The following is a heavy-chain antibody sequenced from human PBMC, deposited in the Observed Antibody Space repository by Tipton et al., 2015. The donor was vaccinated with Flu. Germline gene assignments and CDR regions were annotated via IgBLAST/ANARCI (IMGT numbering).Heavy chain of an antibody. V-gene: IGHV4-4*09. D-gene: IGHD4-11*01. CDR1: GGSIGSYY. CDR3: ARRDYTNYVSDPKNWFDP. CDR2: IYNSEYT. Sequence: TLSLTCTVSGGSIGSYYWNWIRQPPGKGLEWIGYIYNSEYTKYSPSLKSRVTISVDTSKNQFSLRLNSVTAADTAVYYCARRDYTNYVSDPKNWFDPWGQGTLVTVSS. J-gene: IGHJ5*02.